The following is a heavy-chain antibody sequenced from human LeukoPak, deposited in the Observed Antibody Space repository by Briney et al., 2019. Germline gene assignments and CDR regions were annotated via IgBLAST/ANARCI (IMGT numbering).Heavy chain of an antibody. V-gene: IGHV4-34*01. CDR2: INHSGST. CDR3: ARGRYYGSGSTLPDY. D-gene: IGHD3-10*01. J-gene: IGHJ4*02. CDR1: GGSFSGYY. Sequence: SETLSLTCAVYGGSFSGYYWSWIRQPPGKGLEWIGEINHSGSTNYNLSLKSRVTISVDTSKNQFSLKLSSVTAADTAVYYCARGRYYGSGSTLPDYWGQGTLVTVSS.